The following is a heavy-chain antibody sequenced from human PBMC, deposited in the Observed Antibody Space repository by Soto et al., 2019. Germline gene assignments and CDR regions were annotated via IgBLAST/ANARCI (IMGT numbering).Heavy chain of an antibody. J-gene: IGHJ4*02. Sequence: EVQLLESGGGLVQPGGSLRLSCAASGFTFSSYGMTWVRQAPGKGLEWVSFSSATGAGTYYADSVKGRFTISRDNSKNTLYLQMTRLTADDTAVYYCAKDGRAGGNYGFYSDFWGQGALVIVSS. D-gene: IGHD1-7*01. CDR3: AKDGRAGGNYGFYSDF. CDR1: GFTFSSYG. V-gene: IGHV3-23*01. CDR2: SSATGAGT.